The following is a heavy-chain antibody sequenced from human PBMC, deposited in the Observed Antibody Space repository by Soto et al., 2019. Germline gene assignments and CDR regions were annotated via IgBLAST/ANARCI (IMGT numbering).Heavy chain of an antibody. J-gene: IGHJ3*02. CDR1: GGSTSSSNW. V-gene: IGHV4-4*02. CDR3: ARSPSSSWYGGGAFDI. CDR2: IYHSGST. D-gene: IGHD6-13*01. Sequence: QVQLQESGPGLVKPSGTLSLTCTVSGGSTSSSNWWSWVRQPPGKGLEWIGEIYHSGSTNYNPSLLSRVTISVDKSENQFALKMRSVTAAATAVYYCARSPSSSWYGGGAFDIWGQGTMVTVSS.